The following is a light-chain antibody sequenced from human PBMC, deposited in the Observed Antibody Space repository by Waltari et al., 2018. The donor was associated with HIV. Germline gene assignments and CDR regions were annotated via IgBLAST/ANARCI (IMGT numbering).Light chain of an antibody. CDR2: DAS. J-gene: IGKJ3*01. Sequence: EIALPQPPATLSSSQGEIATLSCRASQSVNNYLAWYQQKPGQAPRLLIYDASNRATGIPARFSGSGSGTDFTLTISSLESEDFAVYYCQQRAYWPITFGPGTKVDI. V-gene: IGKV3-11*01. CDR3: QQRAYWPIT. CDR1: QSVNNY.